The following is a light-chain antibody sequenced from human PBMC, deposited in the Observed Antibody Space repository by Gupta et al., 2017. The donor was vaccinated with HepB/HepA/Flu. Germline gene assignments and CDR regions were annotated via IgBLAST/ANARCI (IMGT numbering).Light chain of an antibody. J-gene: IGLJ3*02. CDR2: SNN. CDR1: SSNIGSNT. V-gene: IGLV1-44*01. CDR3: AAWDDSRNGWV. Sequence: QSVLTQPPSASGPPGQRATISCSGSSSNIGSNTVHWYQQLPGTAPKLLIYSNNQRRSGVPDRFSGSKYGTSASLTTSGLQAEDEADYYCAAWDDSRNGWVFGGGTKLTVL.